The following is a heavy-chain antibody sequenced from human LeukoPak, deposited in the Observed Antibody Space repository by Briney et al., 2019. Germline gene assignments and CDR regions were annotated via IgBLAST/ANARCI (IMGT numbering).Heavy chain of an antibody. J-gene: IGHJ5*02. D-gene: IGHD2-21*01. CDR1: GASISNYY. Sequence: PSETLSLTCTVSGASISNYYWSWIRQPAGKGLEWIGRIYSSGSTDHNPSLKSRVTMSLDTSKNQFSLKLSSVTVADTAVYYCARGRVMWAPWGQGTLVTVPS. CDR3: ARGRVMWAP. V-gene: IGHV4-4*07. CDR2: IYSSGST.